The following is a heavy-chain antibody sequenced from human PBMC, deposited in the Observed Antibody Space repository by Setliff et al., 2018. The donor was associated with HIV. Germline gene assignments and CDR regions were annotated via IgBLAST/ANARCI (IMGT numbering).Heavy chain of an antibody. CDR1: GDTFSNYA. CDR2: IIPIFGTA. CDR3: ALPYCGGGNCYSTP. Sequence: SVKVSCKASGDTFSNYAISWVRQAPGQGLEWMGGIIPIFGTASHAQKFQGRVTITTDESTSAAYMELSSLRSEDTAVYYCALPYCGGGNCYSTPWGQGTMVTVSS. J-gene: IGHJ3*01. D-gene: IGHD2-15*01. V-gene: IGHV1-69*05.